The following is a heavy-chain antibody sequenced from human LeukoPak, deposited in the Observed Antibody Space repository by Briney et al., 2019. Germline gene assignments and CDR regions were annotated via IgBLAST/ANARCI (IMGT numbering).Heavy chain of an antibody. CDR3: ARGDELRYFDWLSNFDY. D-gene: IGHD3-9*01. J-gene: IGHJ4*02. Sequence: GGSLRLSCAASGFTFSSYWMSWVRQAPGKGLEWVANIKQDGSEKYYVDSVKGRSTISRDNAKNSLYLQMNSLRAEDTAVYYCARGDELRYFDWLSNFDYWGQGTLVTVSS. CDR2: IKQDGSEK. CDR1: GFTFSSYW. V-gene: IGHV3-7*01.